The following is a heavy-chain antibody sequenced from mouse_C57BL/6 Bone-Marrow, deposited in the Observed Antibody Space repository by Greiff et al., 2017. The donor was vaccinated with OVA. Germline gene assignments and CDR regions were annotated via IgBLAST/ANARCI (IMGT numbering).Heavy chain of an antibody. J-gene: IGHJ1*03. CDR1: GYTFTSYG. CDR3: ASPVYYYGSGWYFDV. D-gene: IGHD1-1*01. V-gene: IGHV1-58*01. Sequence: VQLKQSGAELVRPGSSVKMSCKTSGYTFTSYGINWVKQRPGQGLEWIGYIYIGNGYTEYNEKFKGKATLTSDTSSSTAYMQLSILTSEDSAIYFCASPVYYYGSGWYFDVWGTGTTVTVSS. CDR2: IYIGNGYT.